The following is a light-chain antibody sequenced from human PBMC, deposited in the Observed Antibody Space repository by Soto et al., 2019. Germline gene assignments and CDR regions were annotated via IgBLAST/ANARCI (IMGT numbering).Light chain of an antibody. CDR1: SGSVSASYF. CDR3: VLYMGSGISV. CDR2: STN. V-gene: IGLV8-61*01. Sequence: QTVVTQEPSFSVSPGGTVTLTCGLSSGSVSASYFPSWYQQTPGQAPRTLIYSTNTRSSGVPARFSGSILGNKAAPTITGAQADDESDYYCVLYMGSGISVFGGGTKVTVL. J-gene: IGLJ2*01.